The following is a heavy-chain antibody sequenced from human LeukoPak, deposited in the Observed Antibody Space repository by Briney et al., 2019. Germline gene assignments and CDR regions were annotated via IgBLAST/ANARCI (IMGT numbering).Heavy chain of an antibody. D-gene: IGHD4-23*01. CDR2: RSQVGREK. J-gene: IGHJ4*02. Sequence: GWSLRLSCVASGFTFTTYWMNWVRQARGKGLDWVADRSQVGREKNYVYSVNGRLTISRDNAENSRYLHKNRPRAEETAVYYCAKTAAYGGKTYFECWGQR. CDR3: AKTAAYGGKTYFEC. CDR1: GFTFTTYW. V-gene: IGHV3-7*01.